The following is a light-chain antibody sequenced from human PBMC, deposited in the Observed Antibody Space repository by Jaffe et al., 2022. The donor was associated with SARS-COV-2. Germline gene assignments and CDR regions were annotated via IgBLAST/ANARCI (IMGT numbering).Light chain of an antibody. CDR2: DVS. Sequence: QSALTQPASVSGSPGQSITISCTGTSSDVGGYNYVSWYQQHPGKAPKLMIYDVSSRPSGVSYRFSGSKSGNTASLTISGLQAEDEADYYCSSFTSSNTLVFGTGTKVTVL. J-gene: IGLJ1*01. CDR1: SSDVGGYNY. V-gene: IGLV2-14*01. CDR3: SSFTSSNTLV.